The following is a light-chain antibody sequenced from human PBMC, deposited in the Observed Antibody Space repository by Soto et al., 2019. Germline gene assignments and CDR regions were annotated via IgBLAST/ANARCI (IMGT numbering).Light chain of an antibody. CDR1: QSISTW. V-gene: IGKV1D-16*01. Sequence: DIQMTQSPSSLSASVGDRVTITCRASQSISTWLAWYQQKPEKATKSLIYAASSLQSGVPAKFSGSRSGTNFTLTISSRQPEDFATYHCQQDNTYPFNVGQGTKLEIK. CDR3: QQDNTYPFN. CDR2: AAS. J-gene: IGKJ2*01.